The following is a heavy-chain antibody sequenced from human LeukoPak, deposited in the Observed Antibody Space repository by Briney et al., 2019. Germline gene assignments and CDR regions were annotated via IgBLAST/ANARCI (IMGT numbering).Heavy chain of an antibody. J-gene: IGHJ4*02. D-gene: IGHD3/OR15-3a*01. V-gene: IGHV4-61*02. CDR2: IYTSGST. Sequence: SQTLSLTCTVSGGSISSGSYYWSWIRQPAGKGLEWIGRIYTSGSTNYNPSLKSRVTISVDTSKNQFSLKLSSVTAADTAVYYCARDRTGSYYWGQGTLVTVSS. CDR1: GGSISSGSYY. CDR3: ARDRTGSYY.